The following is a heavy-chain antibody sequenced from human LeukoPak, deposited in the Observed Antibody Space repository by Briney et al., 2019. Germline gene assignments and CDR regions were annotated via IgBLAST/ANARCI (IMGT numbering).Heavy chain of an antibody. J-gene: IGHJ4*02. CDR2: ISSSGGTI. CDR1: GFFFSSYE. V-gene: IGHV3-48*03. CDR3: ARVVNQLPYS. D-gene: IGHD2-2*01. Sequence: GGSLRLSCAASGFFFSSYEMNWVRQAAGEGLGWVSFISSSGGTIYYADSVKGRFTISRDNAKNSLFLQMNSLRAEDTAVYYCARVVNQLPYSWGQGALVTVSS.